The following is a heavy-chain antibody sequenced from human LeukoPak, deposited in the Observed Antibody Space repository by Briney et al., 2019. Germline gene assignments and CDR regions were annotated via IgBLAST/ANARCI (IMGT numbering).Heavy chain of an antibody. D-gene: IGHD6-19*01. CDR3: ARPAGGSGWYYFDY. CDR1: GFAFSSYG. V-gene: IGHV3-30*03. J-gene: IGHJ4*02. CDR2: ISYDGSNK. Sequence: GGSLRLSCAASGFAFSSYGMHWVRQAPGKGLEWVAVISYDGSNKYYADSVKGRFTISRDNSKNTLYLQMNSLRAEDTAVYYCARPAGGSGWYYFDYWGQGTLVTVSS.